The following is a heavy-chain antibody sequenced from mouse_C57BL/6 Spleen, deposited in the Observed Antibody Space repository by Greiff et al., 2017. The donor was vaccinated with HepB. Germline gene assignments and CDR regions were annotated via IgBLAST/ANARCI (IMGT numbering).Heavy chain of an antibody. CDR1: GYAFSSYW. V-gene: IGHV1-80*01. Sequence: VKLMESGAELVKPGASVKISCKASGYAFSSYWMNWVKQRPGKGLEWIGQIYPGDGDTNYNGKFKGKATLTADKSSSTAYMQLSSLTSEDSAVYFCARGAAQVPFAYWGQGTLVTVSA. D-gene: IGHD3-2*02. CDR3: ARGAAQVPFAY. CDR2: IYPGDGDT. J-gene: IGHJ3*01.